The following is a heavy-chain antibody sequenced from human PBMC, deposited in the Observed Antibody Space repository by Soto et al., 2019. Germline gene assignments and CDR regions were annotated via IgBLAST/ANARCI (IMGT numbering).Heavy chain of an antibody. CDR3: AHTFYDSTGYYQRPFDY. V-gene: IGHV2-5*02. CDR2: IYWDDDK. CDR1: GFSLRTSGVG. J-gene: IGHJ4*02. D-gene: IGHD3-22*01. Sequence: QITLKESGPTLVKPTQTLTLTCTFSGFSLRTSGVGVGWIRQPPGKALEWLALIYWDDDKRYSPSLKSRLTNTKDTSKNQVVLTMTNMDPVDTATYYCAHTFYDSTGYYQRPFDYWGQGTLVTVSS.